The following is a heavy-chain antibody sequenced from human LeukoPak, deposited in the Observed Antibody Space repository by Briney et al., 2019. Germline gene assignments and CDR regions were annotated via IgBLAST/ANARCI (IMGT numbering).Heavy chain of an antibody. CDR2: ISGSGGST. Sequence: GGSLRLSCAASGFTFSSYAMSWVRQAPGKGLEWVSAISGSGGSTYYADSVRGRFTISRDNSKNSLYLQMNSLRSEDTALYYCARVFWSGYYTLDYWGQGTLVTVSS. CDR3: ARVFWSGYYTLDY. J-gene: IGHJ4*02. CDR1: GFTFSSYA. V-gene: IGHV3-23*01. D-gene: IGHD3-3*01.